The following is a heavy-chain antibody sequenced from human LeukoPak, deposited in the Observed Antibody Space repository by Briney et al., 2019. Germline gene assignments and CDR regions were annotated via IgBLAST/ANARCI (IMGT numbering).Heavy chain of an antibody. CDR2: IYYSGST. J-gene: IGHJ4*02. D-gene: IGHD3-22*01. Sequence: SETLSLTCTVSGGSISSYYWSWIRQPPGKGLEWIGYIYYSGSTNYNPSLKSRVTISVDTSKNQSSLKLSSVTAADTAVYYCARSAPGYYYDSSGYFFDYWGQGTLVTVSS. CDR3: ARSAPGYYYDSSGYFFDY. CDR1: GGSISSYY. V-gene: IGHV4-59*08.